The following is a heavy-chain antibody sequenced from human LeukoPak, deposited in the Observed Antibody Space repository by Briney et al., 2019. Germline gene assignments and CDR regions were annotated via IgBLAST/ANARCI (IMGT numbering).Heavy chain of an antibody. J-gene: IGHJ5*02. CDR2: ISAYNGNT. V-gene: IGHV1-18*01. Sequence: ASVKVSCKASGYTFTSYGISWVRQAPGQGLEWMGWISAYNGNTNYAQKLQGRVTMTTDTSTSTAYMELRSLRSDDTAVYYCARVLTYQLLSTWFDPWGQGTLVTVSS. CDR1: GYTFTSYG. D-gene: IGHD2-2*01. CDR3: ARVLTYQLLSTWFDP.